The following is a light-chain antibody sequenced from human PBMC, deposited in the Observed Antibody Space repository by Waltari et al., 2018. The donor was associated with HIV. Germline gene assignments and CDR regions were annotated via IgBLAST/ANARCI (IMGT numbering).Light chain of an antibody. J-gene: IGKJ5*01. V-gene: IGKV3-11*01. CDR1: QSVSSY. CDR3: QQRTNWPPSIT. Sequence: EIVLTQSPATLSLSPGERATLSCRASQSVSSYLAWYQQKPGQAPRLLIYVASKRATGIPARFSGSGSGTDFTLTISSLEPEDFAVYYCQQRTNWPPSITFGQGTRLEIK. CDR2: VAS.